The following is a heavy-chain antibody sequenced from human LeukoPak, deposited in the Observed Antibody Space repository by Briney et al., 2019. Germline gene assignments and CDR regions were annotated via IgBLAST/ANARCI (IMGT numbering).Heavy chain of an antibody. V-gene: IGHV3-48*01. Sequence: PGGSLRLSCAASGFTFSSYSMNRVRQAPGKGLEWVSYISSVSSTISYADSVKGRFTISRDNAKNSLYLQMNSLRAEDTAVYYCARETLLDYWGQGTLVTVSS. CDR3: ARETLLDY. CDR1: GFTFSSYS. CDR2: ISSVSSTI. J-gene: IGHJ4*02.